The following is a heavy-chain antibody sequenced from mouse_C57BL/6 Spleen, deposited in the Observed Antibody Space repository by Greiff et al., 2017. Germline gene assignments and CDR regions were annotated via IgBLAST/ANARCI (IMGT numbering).Heavy chain of an antibody. J-gene: IGHJ1*03. CDR2: IYPGSGNT. V-gene: IGHV1-66*01. CDR1: GYSFTSYY. CDR3: ARAYYGSSWYFDV. Sequence: VQLQESGPELVKPGASVKISCKASGYSFTSYYIHWVKQRPGQGLEWIGWIYPGSGNTKYNEKFKGKATLTADTSSSTAYMQLSSLASEDSAVYYCARAYYGSSWYFDVWGTGTTVTVSS. D-gene: IGHD1-1*01.